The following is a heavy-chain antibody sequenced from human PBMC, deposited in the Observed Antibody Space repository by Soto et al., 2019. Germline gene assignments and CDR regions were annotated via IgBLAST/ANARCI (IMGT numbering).Heavy chain of an antibody. CDR3: ARGTGFGYYHYGMDV. J-gene: IGHJ6*02. CDR2: IIPIFGTA. D-gene: IGHD3-16*01. Sequence: SVKVSCKASGGTFSSYAISWVLQAPGQGLEWMGGIIPIFGTANYAQKFQGRVTITADESTSTAYMELSSLRSEDTAVYYCARGTGFGYYHYGMDVWGQGTTVTVSS. V-gene: IGHV1-69*13. CDR1: GGTFSSYA.